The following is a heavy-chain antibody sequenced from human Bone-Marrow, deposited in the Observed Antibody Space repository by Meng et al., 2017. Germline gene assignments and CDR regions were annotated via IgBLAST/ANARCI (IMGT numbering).Heavy chain of an antibody. V-gene: IGHV3-48*03. J-gene: IGHJ4*02. CDR1: GFTFSSYE. CDR3: ASRDGDKGDY. CDR2: ISSSGRII. Sequence: GESLKISCVASGFTFSSYEMYWVRQAPGKGLEWVSYISSSGRIIYYADSVEGRLTISRDNAKNSLYLEMNSLRAEDTAVYFCASRDGDKGDYWGQGTLVTVSS. D-gene: IGHD5-24*01.